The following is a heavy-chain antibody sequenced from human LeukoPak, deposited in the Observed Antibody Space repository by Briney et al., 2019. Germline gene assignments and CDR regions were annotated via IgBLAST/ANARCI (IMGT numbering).Heavy chain of an antibody. D-gene: IGHD3-10*01. Sequence: SETLSLTCAVYGGSFSGYYWSWIRQPPGKGLEWIGEINHSGSTNYNPSLKSRVTISVDTSKNQFSLKLSSVTAEDTAVYYCARALGSGWVYFLGGQGTLVTASS. V-gene: IGHV4-34*01. CDR3: ARALGSGWVYFL. CDR1: GGSFSGYY. CDR2: INHSGST. J-gene: IGHJ4*02.